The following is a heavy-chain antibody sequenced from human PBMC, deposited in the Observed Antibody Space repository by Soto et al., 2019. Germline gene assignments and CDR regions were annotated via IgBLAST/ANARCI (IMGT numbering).Heavy chain of an antibody. CDR1: GGTFSSYA. CDR3: ARDSDELPRNGDYCPFDY. Sequence: QVQLVQSGAEVKKPGSSVKVSCKASGGTFSSYAISWVRQAPGQGLEWMGGIIPIFGTANYAQKFQGRVTITADESTSTAYVELSSLRSEDTDVYFCARDSDELPRNGDYCPFDYWGQGTLVTVSS. J-gene: IGHJ4*02. D-gene: IGHD4-17*01. CDR2: IIPIFGTA. V-gene: IGHV1-69*01.